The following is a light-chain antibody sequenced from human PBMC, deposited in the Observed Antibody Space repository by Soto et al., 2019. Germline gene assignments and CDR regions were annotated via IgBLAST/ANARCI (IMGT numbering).Light chain of an antibody. CDR2: DND. Sequence: QSVLTQPPSVSAAPGQRVTISCSGSTSNIENNYVSWYQHLPGTAPKLLIYDNDKRHSGVPDRFSASKSGTSATLDISGLQIGDEADYYCGSWDTSLNAEVVFGGGTQLTVL. CDR1: TSNIENNY. J-gene: IGLJ7*01. CDR3: GSWDTSLNAEVV. V-gene: IGLV1-51*01.